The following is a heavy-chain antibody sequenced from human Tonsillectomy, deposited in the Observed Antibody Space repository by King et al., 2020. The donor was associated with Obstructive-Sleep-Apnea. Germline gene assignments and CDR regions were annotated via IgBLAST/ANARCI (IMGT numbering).Heavy chain of an antibody. J-gene: IGHJ6*02. CDR3: SGPPPPVPVPDSSLWEHFFCFALDV. D-gene: IGHD1-26*01. CDR1: GGTFSNFA. V-gene: IGHV1-69*17. Sequence: QLVQSGAEVRKPGSSVTVSCKASGGTFSNFAISWVRQAPGQGLEWMGGIMPVANVVKLAQKFQDRVTITADRSTSTAYMELGSLTKEDTAVYYCSGPPPPVPVPDSSLWEHFFCFALDVWGQGTTVTVSS. CDR2: IMPVANVV.